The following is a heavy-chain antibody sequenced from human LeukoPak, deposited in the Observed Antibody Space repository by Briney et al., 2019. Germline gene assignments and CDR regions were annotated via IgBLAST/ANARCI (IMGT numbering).Heavy chain of an antibody. CDR3: AKEKTTVITPGIDY. D-gene: IGHD4-23*01. CDR2: IYFGGTT. J-gene: IGHJ4*02. V-gene: IGHV3-53*01. CDR1: GFTVSSNY. Sequence: PGGSLRLSCAASGFTVSSNYMTWVRQAPGQGLEWVSVIYFGGTTYYADSVKGRFTISRDNSKNTLYLQMNSLRAEDTAVYYCAKEKTTVITPGIDYWGQGTLVTVSS.